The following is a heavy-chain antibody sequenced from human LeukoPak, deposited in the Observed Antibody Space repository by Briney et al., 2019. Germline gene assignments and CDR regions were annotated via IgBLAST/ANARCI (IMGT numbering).Heavy chain of an antibody. CDR2: ISYDGSNK. CDR3: ARDASPGGYFDY. Sequence: GQSLRLSCAASGFTFSSYIMQWVRQAPGKGREGVAVISYDGSNKYYADSVKGRFTISRDNSKNTLYLQMNSLRAEDTAVYYCARDASPGGYFDYWGQGTLVTVSS. J-gene: IGHJ4*02. D-gene: IGHD3-10*01. V-gene: IGHV3-30-3*01. CDR1: GFTFSSYI.